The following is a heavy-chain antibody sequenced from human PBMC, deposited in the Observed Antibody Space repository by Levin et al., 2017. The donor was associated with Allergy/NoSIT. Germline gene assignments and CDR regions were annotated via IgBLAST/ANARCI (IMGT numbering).Heavy chain of an antibody. Sequence: SGPTLVKPTQTLTLTCTFSGFSLGTRGQGVGWIRQPPGKALEWLAVGFWDDDVRSRPSLRNRLTITRDPSENQVVLTMTNMDPMHTPTYYCAHIAEYTASSPFDAFDAWGPGTVVTVSS. CDR2: GFWDDDV. V-gene: IGHV2-5*02. CDR1: GFSLGTRGQG. D-gene: IGHD6-6*01. CDR3: AHIAEYTASSPFDAFDA. J-gene: IGHJ3*01.